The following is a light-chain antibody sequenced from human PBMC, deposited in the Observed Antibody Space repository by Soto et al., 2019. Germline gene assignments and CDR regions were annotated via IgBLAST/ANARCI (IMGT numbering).Light chain of an antibody. V-gene: IGLV2-14*03. CDR2: DVT. CDR1: SSDVGDYNF. Sequence: QSALTQPASVSGSPGQSITISCTGSSSDVGDYNFVSWYQQHPGKAPRLIIYDVTTRPSGVSNRFSGSKSGNTASLTISGLQAEDEAHYYCSSYTNSDTFEDVLFGGGTKLTVL. CDR3: SSYTNSDTFEDVL. J-gene: IGLJ2*01.